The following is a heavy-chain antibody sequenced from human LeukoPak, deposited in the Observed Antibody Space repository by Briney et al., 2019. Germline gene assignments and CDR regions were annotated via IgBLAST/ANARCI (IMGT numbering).Heavy chain of an antibody. Sequence: KPSETLSLTCTVSGGSISSGSYYWSWIRQPAGKGLEWIGRIYTSGSTNYNPSLKSRVTISVDTSKNQFSLKLSSVTAADTAVYYCARMVRGIAVAGTAFDYWGQGTLVTVSS. CDR2: IYTSGST. V-gene: IGHV4-61*02. J-gene: IGHJ4*02. D-gene: IGHD6-19*01. CDR3: ARMVRGIAVAGTAFDY. CDR1: GGSISSGSYY.